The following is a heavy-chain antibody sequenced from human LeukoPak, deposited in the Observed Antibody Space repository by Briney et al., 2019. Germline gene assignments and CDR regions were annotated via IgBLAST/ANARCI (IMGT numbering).Heavy chain of an antibody. D-gene: IGHD3-22*01. V-gene: IGHV4-59*12. Sequence: SDTLSLTCAVSGGSISGYYWSWIRQSPEKGLEWLGYVYYSGSTNYNPSLKSRVSMSADTSKNQFSLKLSSVTAADTAVYYCARDPATIYDSSGSDAFDIWGQGTMVTVSS. CDR2: VYYSGST. J-gene: IGHJ3*02. CDR3: ARDPATIYDSSGSDAFDI. CDR1: GGSISGYY.